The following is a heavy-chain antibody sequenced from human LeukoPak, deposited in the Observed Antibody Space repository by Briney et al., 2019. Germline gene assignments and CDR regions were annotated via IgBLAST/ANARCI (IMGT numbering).Heavy chain of an antibody. D-gene: IGHD2-2*01. J-gene: IGHJ4*02. CDR1: GFTFSSYG. CDR3: AKDSRNCSTTSCPPKPVDY. CDR2: ISGSGGST. Sequence: AGGSLRLSCAASGFTFSSYGMTWVRQAPGKGLEWVSVISGSGGSTYYADSVEGRFTISRDNSKSTLYLQMNSLRAEDTAVYYCAKDSRNCSTTSCPPKPVDYWGQGTLVTVSS. V-gene: IGHV3-23*01.